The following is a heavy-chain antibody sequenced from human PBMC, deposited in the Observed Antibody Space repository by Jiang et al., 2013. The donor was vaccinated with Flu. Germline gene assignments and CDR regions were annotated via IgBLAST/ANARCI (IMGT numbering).Heavy chain of an antibody. Sequence: SQTLSLTCTVSGVSISSADYYWSWIRQPPGKGLEWIGYIYHSGSTYYNPSLKSRVTMSLDTSKNQFFLKLSSVTAADTAVYYCATRVGSNLDFWGQGTLVTVSS. V-gene: IGHV4-30-4*01. D-gene: IGHD3-10*01. CDR1: GVSISSADYY. CDR2: IYHSGST. J-gene: IGHJ4*02. CDR3: ATRVGSNLDF.